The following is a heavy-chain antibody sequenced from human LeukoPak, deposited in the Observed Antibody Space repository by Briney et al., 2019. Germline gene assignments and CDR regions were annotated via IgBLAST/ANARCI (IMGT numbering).Heavy chain of an antibody. CDR1: GFTFSSYW. J-gene: IGHJ4*02. CDR2: IKQDGSEK. V-gene: IGHV3-7*01. Sequence: GGSLRLSCAASGFTFSSYWMSWVRQAPGKGLEWVANIKQDGSEKYYVDSVKGRFTISRDNAKNSLYMQMNSQRAEDTAVYYCARDSIVGDPNFDYWGQGTLVTVSS. D-gene: IGHD1-26*01. CDR3: ARDSIVGDPNFDY.